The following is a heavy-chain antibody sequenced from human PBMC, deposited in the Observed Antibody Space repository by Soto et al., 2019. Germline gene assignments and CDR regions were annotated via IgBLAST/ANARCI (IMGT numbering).Heavy chain of an antibody. CDR1: GYTFTSYG. J-gene: IGHJ4*02. V-gene: IGHV1-18*01. D-gene: IGHD3-22*01. Sequence: ASVKVSCKASGYTFTSYGISWVRQAPGQGFEWMGWISAYNGNTNYAQKLQGRVTMTTDTSTSTAYMELRSLRSDDTAVYYCAREEIYYYDSSGYRSDYWGQGTLVTVSS. CDR2: ISAYNGNT. CDR3: AREEIYYYDSSGYRSDY.